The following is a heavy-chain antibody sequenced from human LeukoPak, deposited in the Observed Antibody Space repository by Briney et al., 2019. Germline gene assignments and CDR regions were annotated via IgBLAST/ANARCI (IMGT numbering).Heavy chain of an antibody. D-gene: IGHD6-19*01. V-gene: IGHV3-21*01. CDR3: VRVAVARYADY. Sequence: GGSLRLSCAASGFTLSSYSINWVRQAPGKGLEWVSSISGTSDYVFHADSVKGRFTIYRDNPKNLVYLQMNSLRGEDTAVYYCVRVAVARYADYWGQGTLVTVSS. CDR1: GFTLSSYS. J-gene: IGHJ4*02. CDR2: ISGTSDYV.